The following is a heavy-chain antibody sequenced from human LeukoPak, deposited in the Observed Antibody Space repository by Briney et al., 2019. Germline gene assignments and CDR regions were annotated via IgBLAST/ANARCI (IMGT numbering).Heavy chain of an antibody. J-gene: IGHJ6*03. D-gene: IGHD3-9*01. Sequence: GGSLRLSCAASGFTFSSYAMSWVRQAPGKGLEWVSAISGSGGSTYYADSVKGRFTISRDNSKNTLYLQMNSLRAEDTAVYYCAREPKLRYFDWFDSGYYMDVWGKGTTVTVSS. CDR1: GFTFSSYA. CDR3: AREPKLRYFDWFDSGYYMDV. V-gene: IGHV3-23*01. CDR2: ISGSGGST.